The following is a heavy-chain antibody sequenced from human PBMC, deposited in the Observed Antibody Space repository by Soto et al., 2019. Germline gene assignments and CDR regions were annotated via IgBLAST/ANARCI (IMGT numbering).Heavy chain of an antibody. CDR1: GFTFSSYG. Sequence: QVQLVESGGGVVQPGRSLRLSCAASGFTFSSYGMHWVRQAPGKGLEWVAVISYDGSNKYYADSVKGRFTISRDNSKNTLYLQMNSLRAEDTAVYYCAKVLVYYYYGMDVW. CDR3: AKVLVYYYYGMDV. J-gene: IGHJ6*01. V-gene: IGHV3-30*18. CDR2: ISYDGSNK.